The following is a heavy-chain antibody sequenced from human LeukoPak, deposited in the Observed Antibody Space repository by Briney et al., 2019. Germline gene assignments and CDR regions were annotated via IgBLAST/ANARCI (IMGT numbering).Heavy chain of an antibody. D-gene: IGHD3-9*01. Sequence: ASVKVSCKASGYTFTGYYMHWVRQAPGQGLEWMGWINPNSGGANYAQKFQGRVTMTRDTSISTAYMELSRLRSDDTAVYYCARAAYYDILTGYPMWYFDYWGQGTLVTVSS. CDR3: ARAAYYDILTGYPMWYFDY. V-gene: IGHV1-2*02. J-gene: IGHJ4*02. CDR2: INPNSGGA. CDR1: GYTFTGYY.